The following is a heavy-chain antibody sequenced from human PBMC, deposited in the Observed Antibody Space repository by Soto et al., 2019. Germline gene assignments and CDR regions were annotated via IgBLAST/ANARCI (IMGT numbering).Heavy chain of an antibody. Sequence: SETLSLTCAVYGGSFSGYYWSWIRQPPGKGLEWIGEINHSGSTNYNPSLKSRVTISVDTSKNQFSLKLSSVTAADTAVYYCARVGSGAAWFDPWGQGTLVTVS. CDR1: GGSFSGYY. D-gene: IGHD3-10*01. CDR3: ARVGSGAAWFDP. J-gene: IGHJ5*02. V-gene: IGHV4-34*01. CDR2: INHSGST.